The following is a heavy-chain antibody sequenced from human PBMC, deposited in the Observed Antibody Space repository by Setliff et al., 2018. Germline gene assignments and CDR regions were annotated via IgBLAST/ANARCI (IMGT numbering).Heavy chain of an antibody. CDR3: ARDRYSSGWYQDY. V-gene: IGHV4-4*07. J-gene: IGHJ4*02. Sequence: KPSETLSLTCTVSGGSLSSYYWSWIRQPAGKGLEWIGRIYTSGSTNYNPSLKSRVTISVDKSKNQFSLKLSSVTAADTAVYYCARDRYSSGWYQDYWGQGTLVTVSS. CDR1: GGSLSSYY. D-gene: IGHD6-19*01. CDR2: IYTSGST.